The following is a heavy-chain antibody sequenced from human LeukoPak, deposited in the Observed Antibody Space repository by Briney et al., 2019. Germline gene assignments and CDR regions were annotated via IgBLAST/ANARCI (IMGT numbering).Heavy chain of an antibody. CDR2: ISGSGGST. J-gene: IGHJ4*02. Sequence: GGSLRLSCAAPGFTFSSYAMSWVRQAPGKGLEWVSAISGSGGSTYYADSVKGRFTISRDNSKNTLYLQMNSLRAEDTAVYYCAKKRLAAAGNLYDYWGQGTLVTVSS. CDR1: GFTFSSYA. V-gene: IGHV3-23*01. D-gene: IGHD6-13*01. CDR3: AKKRLAAAGNLYDY.